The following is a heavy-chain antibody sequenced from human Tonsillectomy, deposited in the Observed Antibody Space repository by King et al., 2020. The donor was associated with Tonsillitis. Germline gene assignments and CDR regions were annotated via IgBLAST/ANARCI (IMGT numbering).Heavy chain of an antibody. CDR1: GYTFTSYG. D-gene: IGHD3-9*01. CDR2: ISAYNGNT. CDR3: AREIFDILTGYPLRYYYYGMDV. J-gene: IGHJ6*02. V-gene: IGHV1-18*04. Sequence: QLVQSGAEVKKPGASVKVSCKASGYTFTSYGISWVRQAPGQGLEWMGWISAYNGNTNYAQKLQGRVTMTTDTSTSTAYMELRSLRSDDTAVYYCAREIFDILTGYPLRYYYYGMDVWGQGTTVTVS.